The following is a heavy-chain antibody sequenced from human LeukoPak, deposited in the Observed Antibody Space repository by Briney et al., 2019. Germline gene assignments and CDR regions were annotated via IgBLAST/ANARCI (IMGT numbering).Heavy chain of an antibody. J-gene: IGHJ6*02. CDR1: GYTFTGYY. Sequence: ASVKVSCKASGYTFTGYYMHWVRQAPGQGLEWMGWINPNGGGTNYAQKFQGWVTMTRDTSISTAYMELSRLRSDDTAVYYCAREEGGATIAAAGSGEDSNGMDVWGQGTTVTVSS. CDR3: AREEGGATIAAAGSGEDSNGMDV. CDR2: INPNGGGT. V-gene: IGHV1-2*04. D-gene: IGHD6-13*01.